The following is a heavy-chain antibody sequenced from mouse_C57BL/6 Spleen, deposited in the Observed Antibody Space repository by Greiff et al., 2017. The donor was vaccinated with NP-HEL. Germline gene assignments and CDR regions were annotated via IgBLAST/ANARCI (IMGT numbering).Heavy chain of an antibody. V-gene: IGHV1-61*01. CDR3: ARSGVVTTPWFAY. CDR2: IYPSDSET. D-gene: IGHD2-2*01. Sequence: QVQLQQSGAELVRPGSSVKLSCKASGYTFTSYWMDWVKQRPGQGLEWIGNIYPSDSETHYNQKFKDKATLTVDKSSSTAYMQLSSLTSEDSAVYYCARSGVVTTPWFAYWGQGTLVTVSA. J-gene: IGHJ3*01. CDR1: GYTFTSYW.